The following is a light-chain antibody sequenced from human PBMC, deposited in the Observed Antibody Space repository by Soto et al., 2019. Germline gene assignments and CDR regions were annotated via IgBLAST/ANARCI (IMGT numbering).Light chain of an antibody. CDR3: QAYDSSLTGSYV. Sequence: QSVLTQPPSVSGAPGQTVTISCTGKSSNIGAGYDVHWYQQYPGTAPRPLIYGNRNRPSGVPDRFSGSKSGTSASLAIIGLRAEDEADYYCQAYDSSLTGSYVFGTGTKVTVL. V-gene: IGLV1-40*01. CDR2: GNR. CDR1: SSNIGAGYD. J-gene: IGLJ1*01.